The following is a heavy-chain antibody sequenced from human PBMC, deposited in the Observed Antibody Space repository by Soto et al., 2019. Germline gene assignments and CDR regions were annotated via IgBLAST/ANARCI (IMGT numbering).Heavy chain of an antibody. J-gene: IGHJ5*02. CDR3: ASDGTTVTTRGSWFDP. D-gene: IGHD4-17*01. CDR1: GGSISSDNW. CDR2: IHHSGNT. V-gene: IGHV4-4*02. Sequence: QLQLQESGPGLVKPSGTLSLTCVVSGGSISSDNWWSWVRQPPGKGLEWIGEIHHSGNTNYNPSFKSRISMEGDMSTNQFSPEVRSVTAADTAIYYCASDGTTVTTRGSWFDPWGQGILVTVSS.